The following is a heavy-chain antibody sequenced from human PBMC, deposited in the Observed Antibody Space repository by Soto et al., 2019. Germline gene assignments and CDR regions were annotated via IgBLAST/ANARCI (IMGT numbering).Heavy chain of an antibody. Sequence: EVQLLESGGGWVQPGGSLRLSCAASGFTFINYAMRWVRQAPRKGLEWVSTIGGGDGSTYYADSVKGRFSISRDNSNSALYLQMNSLTAGDTAIYDCAKGILVKPPGTRTFDIWGQGTMVIVSS. CDR2: IGGGDGST. J-gene: IGHJ3*02. D-gene: IGHD6-13*01. CDR3: AKGILVKPPGTRTFDI. V-gene: IGHV3-23*01. CDR1: GFTFINYA.